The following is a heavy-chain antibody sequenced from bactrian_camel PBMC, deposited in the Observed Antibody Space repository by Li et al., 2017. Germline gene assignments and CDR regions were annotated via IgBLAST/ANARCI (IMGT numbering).Heavy chain of an antibody. CDR1: GYAYTLCS. D-gene: IGHD2*01. CDR2: VLTDGTT. V-gene: IGHV3S9*01. Sequence: HVQLVESGGGLVQAGGSLRLSCTASGYAYTLCSMGWYRQAPGKERELASSVLTDGTTYYADSVKGRFTISQDNAKNTVCLQMDSLKPEGGAVYYCAADRGIPCLNKGPSGFSHLGQGTQVTVS. J-gene: IGHJ4*01.